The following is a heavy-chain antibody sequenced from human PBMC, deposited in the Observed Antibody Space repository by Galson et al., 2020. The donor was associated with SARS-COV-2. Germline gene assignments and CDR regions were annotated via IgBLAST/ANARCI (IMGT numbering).Heavy chain of an antibody. Sequence: GESLKISCAASGFTFSSYAMHWVRQAPGKGLEWVAVISYDGSNKYYADSVKGRFTISRDNSKNTLYLQMNSLRAEDTAVYYCARVLSGSYSYYYGMDVWGQGTTVTVAS. CDR2: ISYDGSNK. J-gene: IGHJ6*02. CDR3: ARVLSGSYSYYYGMDV. V-gene: IGHV3-30*04. D-gene: IGHD1-26*01. CDR1: GFTFSSYA.